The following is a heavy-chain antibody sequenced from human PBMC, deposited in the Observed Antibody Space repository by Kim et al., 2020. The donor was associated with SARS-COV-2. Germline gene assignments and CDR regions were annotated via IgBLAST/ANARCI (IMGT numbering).Heavy chain of an antibody. Sequence: SETLSLTCSVSGVSISIYFWSWIRQPPGKGLEWIGYIYYTGSTNYNPSLKGRVTISLDTPKNQVSLSLNSVTAADTAVYYCATYGGNSGFDNWGQGTLVTVSS. J-gene: IGHJ4*02. V-gene: IGHV4-59*13. D-gene: IGHD4-17*01. CDR1: GVSISIYF. CDR3: ATYGGNSGFDN. CDR2: IYYTGST.